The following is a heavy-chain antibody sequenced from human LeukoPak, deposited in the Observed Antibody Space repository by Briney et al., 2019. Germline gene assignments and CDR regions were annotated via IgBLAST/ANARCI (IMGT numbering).Heavy chain of an antibody. V-gene: IGHV1-2*06. CDR1: GYTITGHY. CDR3: ARFPEDGNFDY. CDR2: INPNSGGT. Sequence: ASVKVSCKASGYTITGHYIHWVRQAPGQGLEWMGRINPNSGGTNYAQKFQGRVTMTRDTSISTAYMELASLRSDDTAVFYCARFPEDGNFDYWGQGTLVTVSS. D-gene: IGHD1-26*01. J-gene: IGHJ4*02.